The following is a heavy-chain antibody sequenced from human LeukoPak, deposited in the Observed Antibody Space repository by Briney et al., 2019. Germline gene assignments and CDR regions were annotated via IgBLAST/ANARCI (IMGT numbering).Heavy chain of an antibody. D-gene: IGHD4-17*01. CDR3: ARDLYGDYAFDY. V-gene: IGHV3-21*01. CDR1: GFTFSSYT. CDR2: ISSGRNYI. J-gene: IGHJ4*02. Sequence: GGSLRLSCAASGFTFSSYTMNWVRQAPGKGLEWVSPISSGRNYIYYADSGKGRFTISRDSAKNPLYLQMNNLRAEDMAVYYCARDLYGDYAFDYWGQGTLVTVSS.